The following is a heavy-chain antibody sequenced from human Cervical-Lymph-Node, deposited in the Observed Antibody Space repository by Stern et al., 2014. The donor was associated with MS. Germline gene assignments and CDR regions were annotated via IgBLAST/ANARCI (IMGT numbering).Heavy chain of an antibody. D-gene: IGHD4-17*01. Sequence: EVQLVESGGGLVQPGGSLRLSCAASGFTFSSYWMHWFRHAPGKGLVWVSRINRDGSITSDADSVKGRFTISRDNAKNTLYLQMNSLRAEDTAVYYCARENEDYGDYAFDYWGQGTQVTVSS. J-gene: IGHJ4*02. CDR1: GFTFSSYW. V-gene: IGHV3-74*01. CDR2: INRDGSIT. CDR3: ARENEDYGDYAFDY.